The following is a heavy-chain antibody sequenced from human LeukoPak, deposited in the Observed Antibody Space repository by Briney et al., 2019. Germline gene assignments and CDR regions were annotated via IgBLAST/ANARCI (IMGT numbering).Heavy chain of an antibody. CDR2: VNHRGGT. D-gene: IGHD1-1*01. J-gene: IGHJ4*03. CDR1: GGSFTGYY. V-gene: IGHV4-34*01. CDR3: ARGPTISETGYFDY. Sequence: SETLSLTCAVYGGSFTGYYWSWIRQSPGKGLQWIAEVNHRGGTNYNPSVKGRVTISVDTSKNQFSPKVTSLTAADTAVYYCARGPTISETGYFDYWGQGTLVTVSS.